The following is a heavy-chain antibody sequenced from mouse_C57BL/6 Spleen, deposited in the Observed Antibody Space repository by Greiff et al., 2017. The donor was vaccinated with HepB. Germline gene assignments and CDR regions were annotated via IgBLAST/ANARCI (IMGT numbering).Heavy chain of an antibody. V-gene: IGHV5-9*01. J-gene: IGHJ2*01. CDR2: ISGGGGNT. CDR3: ARQGYGSSYGYFDY. CDR1: GFTFSSYT. D-gene: IGHD1-1*01. Sequence: EVQVVESGGGLVKPGGSLKLSCAASGFTFSSYTMSWVRQTPEKRLEWVATISGGGGNTYYPDSVKGRFTISRDNAKNTLYLQMSSLRSEDTALYYCARQGYGSSYGYFDYWGQGTTLTVSS.